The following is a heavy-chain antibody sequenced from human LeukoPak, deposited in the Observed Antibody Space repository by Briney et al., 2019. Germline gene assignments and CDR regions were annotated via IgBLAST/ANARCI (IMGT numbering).Heavy chain of an antibody. CDR2: LDTDGSDT. J-gene: IGHJ3*02. CDR1: GFTFSNYW. CDR3: AKGAPFVVVPAATPDAFDI. V-gene: IGHV3-74*01. Sequence: PGGSLRLSCAASGFTFSNYWMHWVRQAPGKGLVWVSRLDTDGSDTSYADSVTGRFTISRDNAKNSLYLQMNSLRAEDTALYYCAKGAPFVVVPAATPDAFDIWGQGTMVTVSS. D-gene: IGHD2-2*01.